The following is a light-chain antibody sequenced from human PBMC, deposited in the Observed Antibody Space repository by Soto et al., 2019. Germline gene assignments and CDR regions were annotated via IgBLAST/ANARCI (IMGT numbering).Light chain of an antibody. CDR2: GAS. CDR1: QSVGNN. CDR3: QQYNNWPQLT. J-gene: IGKJ4*01. V-gene: IGKV3-15*01. Sequence: IVMTQSPATLSVSPGERATLSCRASQSVGNNLAWYQQKPGQAPRLLIYGASTRATGIPARFSGGGSGTEFTLTISSLQSEDFAVYFCQQYNNWPQLTFGGGTKVEIK.